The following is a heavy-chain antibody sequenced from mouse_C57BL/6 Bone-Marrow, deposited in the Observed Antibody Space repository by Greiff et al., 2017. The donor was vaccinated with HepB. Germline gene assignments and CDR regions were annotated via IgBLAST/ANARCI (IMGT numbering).Heavy chain of an antibody. CDR2: IDPNSGGT. J-gene: IGHJ2*01. CDR1: GYTFTSYW. CDR3: ARSLTTVVAYYFDY. Sequence: QVQLKQPGAELVKPGASVKLSCKASGYTFTSYWMHWVKQRPGRGLEWIGRIDPNSGGTKYNEKFKGKATLTADKSSSTAYMQLNSLTSEDSAVYFCARSLTTVVAYYFDYWGQGTTLTVSS. D-gene: IGHD1-1*01. V-gene: IGHV1-62-3*01.